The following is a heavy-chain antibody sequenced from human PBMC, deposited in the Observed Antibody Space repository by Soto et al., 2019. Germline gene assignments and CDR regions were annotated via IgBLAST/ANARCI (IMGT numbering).Heavy chain of an antibody. J-gene: IGHJ6*02. V-gene: IGHV3-74*01. D-gene: IGHD2-21*01. CDR1: EFTVTNYW. CDR2: INSDGRST. Sequence: GGSLRLSCAAFEFTVTNYWVHWVRQAPGKGLVWVSRINSDGRSTTYAESVKGRFTISRDNAKNTVYLQMKRLRAEDTAVYYCARDMWSTDDYYYGMDVWGQGTTVTVSS. CDR3: ARDMWSTDDYYYGMDV.